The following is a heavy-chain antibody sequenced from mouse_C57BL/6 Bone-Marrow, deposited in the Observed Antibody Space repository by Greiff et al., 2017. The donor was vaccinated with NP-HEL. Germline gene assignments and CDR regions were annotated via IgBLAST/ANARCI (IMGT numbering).Heavy chain of an antibody. CDR1: GYAFSSSW. V-gene: IGHV1-82*01. D-gene: IGHD2-5*01. J-gene: IGHJ4*01. CDR2: IYPGDGDT. Sequence: QVQLQQSGPELVKPGASVKISCKASGYAFSSSWMNWVKQRPGKGLEWIGRIYPGDGDTNYNGKFKGKATLTADKSSSTAYMQLSSLTSEDSAVYFCANYSNLYAMDYWGQGTSVTVSS. CDR3: ANYSNLYAMDY.